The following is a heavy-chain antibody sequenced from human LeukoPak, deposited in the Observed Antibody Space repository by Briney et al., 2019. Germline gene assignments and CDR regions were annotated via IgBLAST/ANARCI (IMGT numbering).Heavy chain of an antibody. CDR2: INPNSGGT. CDR3: AKDKLRFLEWLKKGYYYYMDV. J-gene: IGHJ6*03. D-gene: IGHD3-3*01. V-gene: IGHV1-2*02. Sequence: ASVKVSCKASGYTFTGYYIHWVRQAPGQGLEWMGWINPNSGGTNYAQNFHGRVTMTRDTSISTAYMELSRLTSDDTAVYYCAKDKLRFLEWLKKGYYYYMDVWGKGTTVTVSS. CDR1: GYTFTGYY.